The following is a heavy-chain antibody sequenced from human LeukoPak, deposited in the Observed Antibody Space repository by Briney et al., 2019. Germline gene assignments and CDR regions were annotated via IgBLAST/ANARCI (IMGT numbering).Heavy chain of an antibody. J-gene: IGHJ4*02. CDR1: GFTFRSYS. CDR2: ISSSSSYI. V-gene: IGHV3-21*04. D-gene: IGHD3-22*01. CDR3: GREYASSGYCDS. Sequence: GGSLRLSCAASGFTFRSYSMNWVRQAPGKGLEWVSSISSSSSYIYYADSVKGRFTISRDNSKNTLYLHMNSLRAEDTGVYYCGREYASSGYCDSWGQGTLVTVSS.